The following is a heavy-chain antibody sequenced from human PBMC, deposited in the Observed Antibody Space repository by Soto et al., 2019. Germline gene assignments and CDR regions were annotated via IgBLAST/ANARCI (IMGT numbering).Heavy chain of an antibody. V-gene: IGHV1-24*01. Sequence: GASVKVSCKVSGYTLTELSMHWLRQAPGKGLEWMGGFDPEDGETIYAQKFQGRVTMTEDTSTDTAYMELSSLRSEDTAVYYCATIVGALYNWFDPWGQGTLVTVSS. J-gene: IGHJ5*02. CDR3: ATIVGALYNWFDP. D-gene: IGHD1-26*01. CDR1: GYTLTELS. CDR2: FDPEDGET.